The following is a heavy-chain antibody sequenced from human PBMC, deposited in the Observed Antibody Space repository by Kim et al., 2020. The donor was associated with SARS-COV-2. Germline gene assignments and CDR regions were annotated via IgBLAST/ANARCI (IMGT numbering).Heavy chain of an antibody. CDR3: AKLSIAAAGTRGADFDY. CDR2: ISWDGGST. Sequence: GGSLRLSCAASGFTFDDYTMHWVRQAPGKGLEWVSLISWDGGSTYYADSVKGRFTISRDNSKNSLYLQMNSLRTEDTALYYCAKLSIAAAGTRGADFDYWGQGTLVTVSS. V-gene: IGHV3-43*01. CDR1: GFTFDDYT. J-gene: IGHJ4*02. D-gene: IGHD6-13*01.